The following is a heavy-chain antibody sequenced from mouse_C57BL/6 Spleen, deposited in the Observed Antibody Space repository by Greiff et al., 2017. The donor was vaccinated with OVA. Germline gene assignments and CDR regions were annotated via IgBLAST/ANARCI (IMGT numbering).Heavy chain of an antibody. CDR1: GYTFTSYW. D-gene: IGHD1-1*01. V-gene: IGHV1-69*01. CDR3: ARSGTTVVADWYFDV. Sequence: QVHVKQPGAELVMPGASVKLSCKASGYTFTSYWMHWVKQRPGQGLEWIGEIDPSDSYTNYNQKFKGKSTLTVDKSSSTAYMQLSSLTSEDSAVYYCARSGTTVVADWYFDVWGTGTTVTVSS. CDR2: IDPSDSYT. J-gene: IGHJ1*03.